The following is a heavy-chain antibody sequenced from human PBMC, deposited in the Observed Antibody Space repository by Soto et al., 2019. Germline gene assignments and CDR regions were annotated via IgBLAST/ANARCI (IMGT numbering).Heavy chain of an antibody. CDR2: IKSKADGGTT. J-gene: IGHJ6*02. V-gene: IGHV3-15*07. Sequence: PGGSLRLSCAASGFSCSNAWMNWVRQAPGRGLEWVGRIKSKADGGTTDDAAPVKGRFAISRDESKNNLYLQMNSLKTEDTAVYFCTTVMDRRGYAMHVWGLGTTVTVSS. CDR1: GFSCSNAW. D-gene: IGHD2-2*03. CDR3: TTVMDRRGYAMHV.